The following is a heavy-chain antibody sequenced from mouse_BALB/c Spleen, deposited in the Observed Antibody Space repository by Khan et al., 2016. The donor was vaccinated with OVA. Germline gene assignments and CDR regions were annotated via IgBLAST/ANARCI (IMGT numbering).Heavy chain of an antibody. CDR1: GFSLTRHG. CDR2: IWAGGST. J-gene: IGHJ2*01. Sequence: QVQLKESGPGLVAPSQSLSITCTVSGFSLTRHGIHWVRQPPGKGLEWLGIIWAGGSTNYNSALMSRLSITKDSSKSQVFLKMNSLQTDDTAIYYCARNREPDYFDYWGQGTTLIVSS. CDR3: ARNREPDYFDY. V-gene: IGHV2-9*02.